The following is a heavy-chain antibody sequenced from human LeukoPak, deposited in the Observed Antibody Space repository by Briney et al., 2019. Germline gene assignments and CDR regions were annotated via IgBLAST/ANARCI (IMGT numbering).Heavy chain of an antibody. J-gene: IGHJ4*02. CDR2: IYYSGST. V-gene: IGHV4-31*03. CDR3: ARGAPRAVAGKKGRYFDY. D-gene: IGHD6-19*01. Sequence: SETLSLTCTVSGGSISSGGSYWSWIRQHPGKGLEWIGYIYYSGSTYYNPSLKSRVTISVDTSKNQFSLKLSSVTAADTAVYYCARGAPRAVAGKKGRYFDYWGQGTLVTVSS. CDR1: GGSISSGGSY.